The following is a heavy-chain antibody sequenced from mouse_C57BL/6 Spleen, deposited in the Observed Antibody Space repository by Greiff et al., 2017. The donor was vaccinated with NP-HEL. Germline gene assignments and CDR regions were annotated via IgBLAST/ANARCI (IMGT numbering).Heavy chain of an antibody. V-gene: IGHV14-1*01. D-gene: IGHD1-1*01. J-gene: IGHJ3*01. CDR3: TAPYYYGSSSAWFAY. Sequence: EVQLQQSGAELVRPGASVKLSCTASGFNIKDYYMHWVKQRPEQGLEWIGRIDPEDGDTEYAPKFQGKATMTADTSSNTAYLQLSSLTSEDTAVYYCTAPYYYGSSSAWFAYWGQGTLVTVSA. CDR1: GFNIKDYY. CDR2: IDPEDGDT.